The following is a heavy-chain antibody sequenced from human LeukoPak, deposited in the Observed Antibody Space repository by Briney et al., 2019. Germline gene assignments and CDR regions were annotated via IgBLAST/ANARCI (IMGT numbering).Heavy chain of an antibody. CDR1: GGSISSGGYY. V-gene: IGHV3-53*01. D-gene: IGHD1-26*01. CDR3: AREGLGRAFDY. CDR2: IYSGGST. Sequence: LSLTCTVSGGSISSGGYYWSWIRQHPGKGLEWVSVIYSGGSTYYADSVKGRFTISRDNSKNTLYLQMNSLRAEDTAVYYCAREGLGRAFDYWGQGTLVTVSS. J-gene: IGHJ4*02.